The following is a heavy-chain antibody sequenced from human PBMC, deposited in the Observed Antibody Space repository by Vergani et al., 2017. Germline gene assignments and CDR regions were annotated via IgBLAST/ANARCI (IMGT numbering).Heavy chain of an antibody. CDR3: SRIRVAYCGGDCYAFDY. J-gene: IGHJ4*02. D-gene: IGHD2-21*02. CDR1: GFSLSTSGMC. CDR2: IDWADDK. Sequence: QVTLKESGPVLVKPTQTLTLTCTFSGFSLSTSGMCVSWIRQPPGKALEWLALIDWADDKYYSTSLKTRLTISKDTSKNQVVLTMTNMDPVDTATYYCSRIRVAYCGGDCYAFDYWGQGTLVTVSS. V-gene: IGHV2-70*01.